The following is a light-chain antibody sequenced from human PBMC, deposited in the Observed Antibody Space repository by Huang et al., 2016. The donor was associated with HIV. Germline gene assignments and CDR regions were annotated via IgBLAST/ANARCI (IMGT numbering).Light chain of an antibody. Sequence: DIQLTQSPSAMSASVGDRVTITCRASQGIANYLAWFQQKPGGAPKRLIYAASSLHSGFPSRFSGSGSGTKFTLTISRLQPEDFATDYCLQHHGYPRTFGQGTKV. CDR1: QGIANY. V-gene: IGKV1-17*03. J-gene: IGKJ1*01. CDR2: AAS. CDR3: LQHHGYPRT.